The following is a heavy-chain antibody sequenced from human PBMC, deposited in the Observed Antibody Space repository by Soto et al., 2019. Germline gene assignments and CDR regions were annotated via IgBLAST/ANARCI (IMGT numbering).Heavy chain of an antibody. D-gene: IGHD2-2*01. CDR3: TRGPRPTSISTGAF. J-gene: IGHJ4*02. V-gene: IGHV3-74*01. CDR2: ITDDGSTT. CDR1: GFIFSMYW. Sequence: GGSLRLSCETSGFIFSMYWMHWVRQVPGKGPQWVARITDDGSTTYYAASVEGRFTISRDNAKNALYLQMTSLRADDTAVYYCTRGPRPTSISTGAFWGQGTLVTVSS.